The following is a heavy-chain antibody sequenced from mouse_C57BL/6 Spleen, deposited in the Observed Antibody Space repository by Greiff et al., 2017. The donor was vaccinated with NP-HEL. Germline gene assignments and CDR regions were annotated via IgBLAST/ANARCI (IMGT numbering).Heavy chain of an antibody. D-gene: IGHD1-1*01. Sequence: EVMLVESGGGLVQPGGSLKLSCAASGFTFSDYYMYWVRQTPEKRLEWVAYISNGGGSTYYPDTVKGRFTISRDNAKNTLYLQMSRLKSEDTAMYYCARNLRYGAMDYWGQGTSVTVSS. CDR2: ISNGGGST. CDR1: GFTFSDYY. CDR3: ARNLRYGAMDY. V-gene: IGHV5-12*01. J-gene: IGHJ4*01.